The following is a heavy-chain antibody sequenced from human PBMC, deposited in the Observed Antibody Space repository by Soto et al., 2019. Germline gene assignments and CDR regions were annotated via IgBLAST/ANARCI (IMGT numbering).Heavy chain of an antibody. J-gene: IGHJ4*02. D-gene: IGHD2-2*01. CDR1: GFTFDDYA. CDR3: AKGGQLLVEGGGY. V-gene: IGHV3-9*01. Sequence: EVQLVESGGGLVQPGRSLRLSCAASGFTFDDYAMHWVRQAPGKGLDWVSGISWKSGSIGYADSVKGRFTISRDNAKNSLYLQMNSLRAEDTALYYCAKGGQLLVEGGGYWGQGTLVTVSS. CDR2: ISWKSGSI.